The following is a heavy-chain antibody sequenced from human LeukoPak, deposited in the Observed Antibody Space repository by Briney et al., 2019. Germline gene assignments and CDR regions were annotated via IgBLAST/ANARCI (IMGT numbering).Heavy chain of an antibody. CDR3: ARLISSCWFDP. V-gene: IGHV4-39*01. CDR2: IYYSGST. D-gene: IGHD6-13*01. CDR1: GGSISSSSYY. Sequence: SETLSLTCTVSGGSISSSSYYWGWIRQPPGKGPEWIGSIYYSGSTYYNPSLKSRVTISVDTSKNQFSLKLSSVTAADTAVYYCARLISSCWFDPWGQGTLVTVSS. J-gene: IGHJ5*02.